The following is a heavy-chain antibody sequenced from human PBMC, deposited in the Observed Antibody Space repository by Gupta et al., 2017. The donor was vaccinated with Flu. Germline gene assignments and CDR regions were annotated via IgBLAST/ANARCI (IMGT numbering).Heavy chain of an antibody. CDR2: ISSSGVT. V-gene: IGHV3-48*03. CDR1: GSTFSAYD. Sequence: EVQLVESGGGLVQPVGSLRLHCAASGSTFSAYDVSWVRQAPGKALEWVSFISSSGVTYYTDSVKGRFTISRDNAKNSVYLQMDSLRAEYTAFYYCARGHWDSWGQGTLVTVSS. CDR3: ARGHWDS. J-gene: IGHJ4*02.